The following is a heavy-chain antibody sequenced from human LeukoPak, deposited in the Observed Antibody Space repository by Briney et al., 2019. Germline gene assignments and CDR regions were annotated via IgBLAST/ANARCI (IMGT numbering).Heavy chain of an antibody. CDR2: ISGSGPST. D-gene: IGHD4-17*01. CDR3: ARETGSAVGSTDFDY. V-gene: IGHV3-23*01. CDR1: GFTFNNYA. Sequence: GGSLRLSCVASGFTFNNYAMSWVRQAPGKGLEWVSSISGSGPSTDYTDAVKGRFIISRDKSKNTLHLQMNSLRAEDTAVYYCARETGSAVGSTDFDYWGQGTLVTVSS. J-gene: IGHJ4*02.